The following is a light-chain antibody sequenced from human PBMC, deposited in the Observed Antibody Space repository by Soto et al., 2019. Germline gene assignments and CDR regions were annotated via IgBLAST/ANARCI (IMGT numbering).Light chain of an antibody. J-gene: IGKJ1*01. CDR1: QTIVTY. Sequence: DIQITQSPSSLSSSLVDIVTITCRASQTIVTYLNWYQQKPGNAPKLLIYAASNLQNGVPSRFSGSGSGTDFTLTISSLQPEDFATYFCQQTSSNPRTFGQGTKVDI. V-gene: IGKV1-39*01. CDR2: AAS. CDR3: QQTSSNPRT.